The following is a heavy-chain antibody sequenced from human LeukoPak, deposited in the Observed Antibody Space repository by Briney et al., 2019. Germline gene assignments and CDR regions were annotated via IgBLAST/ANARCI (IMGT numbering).Heavy chain of an antibody. D-gene: IGHD2-21*01. V-gene: IGHV3-7*01. CDR3: AGVGERDKFAPIEGRFDP. CDR2: IRQDGSEK. CDR1: GFSFSSYW. Sequence: PGGSLRLSCAASGFSFSSYWMSWVRQAPGKGLEWVANIRQDGSEKYYLDSVKGRFTISRDNAKDSVHLQMNSLRAEDTAVYYCAGVGERDKFAPIEGRFDPWGQGTLVTVSS. J-gene: IGHJ5*02.